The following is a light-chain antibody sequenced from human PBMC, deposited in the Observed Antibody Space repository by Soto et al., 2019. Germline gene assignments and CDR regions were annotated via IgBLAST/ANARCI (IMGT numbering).Light chain of an antibody. V-gene: IGKV3-20*01. CDR2: GAA. Sequence: EIVFAQSPGTLSLSRGERPTLLRGASQSVTNSYLARYQRKTGQAHSRLSSGAASRATGISHRFSGGGSGTEVTLTISSLQSEEFAVYYCQQYNNRPWTFGQGTKWIS. CDR3: QQYNNRPWT. J-gene: IGKJ1*01. CDR1: QSVTNSY.